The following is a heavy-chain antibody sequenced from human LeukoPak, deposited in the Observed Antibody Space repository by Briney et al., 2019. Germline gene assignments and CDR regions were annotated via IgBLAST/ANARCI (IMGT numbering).Heavy chain of an antibody. J-gene: IGHJ4*02. D-gene: IGHD3-9*01. CDR2: ISGSGGST. CDR1: GFTFSSYA. V-gene: IGHV3-23*01. CDR3: AKVDYDILTGTD. Sequence: GGSLRLSCAASGFTFSSYAMGWVRQAPGKGLEWVSAISGSGGSTYYADSVKGRFTIPRDNSKNTLYLQMNSLRAEDTAVYYCAKVDYDILTGTDWGQGTLVTVSS.